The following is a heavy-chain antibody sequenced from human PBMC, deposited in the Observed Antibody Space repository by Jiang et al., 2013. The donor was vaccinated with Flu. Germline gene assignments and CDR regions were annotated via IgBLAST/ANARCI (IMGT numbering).Heavy chain of an antibody. V-gene: IGHV4-31*02. D-gene: IGHD3-10*01. Sequence: GKGLEWIGYIYYSESTYYNPSLKSRVTISVDTSKNQFSLKLSSVTAADTAVYYCARESKWFGELGYYYYGMDVWGQGTTVTVSS. CDR3: ARESKWFGELGYYYYGMDV. CDR2: IYYSEST. J-gene: IGHJ6*02.